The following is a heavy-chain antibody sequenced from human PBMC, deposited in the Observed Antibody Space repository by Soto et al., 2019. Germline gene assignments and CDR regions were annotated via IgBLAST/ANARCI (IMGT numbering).Heavy chain of an antibody. Sequence: SQTLSLTCVISGDSVASNRATLSWVRQSPSRGLEWLGRTYYRSKWKNDYALSVNSRITINPDTSKNQLSLQLSSVTPDDTAIYYCVRGVDSSFDYWGQGTLVTVSS. D-gene: IGHD6-13*01. V-gene: IGHV6-1*01. CDR2: TYYRSKWKN. CDR1: GDSVASNRAT. J-gene: IGHJ4*02. CDR3: VRGVDSSFDY.